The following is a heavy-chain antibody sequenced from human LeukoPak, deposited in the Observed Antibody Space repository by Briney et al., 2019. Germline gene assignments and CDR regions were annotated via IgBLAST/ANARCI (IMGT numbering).Heavy chain of an antibody. J-gene: IGHJ4*02. D-gene: IGHD6-25*01. CDR2: IKQDGNEK. CDR3: ARGHSSAWDHCFDH. V-gene: IGHV3-7*04. CDR1: GGSISSSRDY. Sequence: PSETLSLTCTVSGGSISSSRDYWGWIRQPPGKGLEWVANIKQDGNEKYYVDSVKGRFTISRDNAKNSLYLQMNSLRDEDTAMYYCARGHSSAWDHCFDHWGQGSLVTVSS.